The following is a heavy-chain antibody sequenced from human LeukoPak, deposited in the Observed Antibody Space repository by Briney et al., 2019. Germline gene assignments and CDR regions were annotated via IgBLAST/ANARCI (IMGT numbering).Heavy chain of an antibody. V-gene: IGHV1-2*06. CDR3: ARDWSNSSSCP. D-gene: IGHD6-13*01. J-gene: IGHJ5*02. CDR2: INPNSGGT. Sequence: ASVKVSCKASGYTFTGYYMHWVRQAPGQGLEWMGRINPNSGGTSYAQKFQGRVTMTRDTSISTAYMELSRLRSDDTAVYYCARDWSNSSSCPWGQGTLVTVSS. CDR1: GYTFTGYY.